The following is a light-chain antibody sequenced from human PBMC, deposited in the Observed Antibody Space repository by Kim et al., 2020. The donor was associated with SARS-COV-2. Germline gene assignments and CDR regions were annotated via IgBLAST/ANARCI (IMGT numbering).Light chain of an antibody. Sequence: DIQMTQSPSTLSASVVDRVTITCRASQSISSWLAWYQQKPGKAPKVLISKASTLESGVSSRFSGSGSGTEFTLTISSLQPDDFATYYCQQYKSWYTFGQGTKLEI. J-gene: IGKJ2*01. V-gene: IGKV1-5*03. CDR2: KAS. CDR1: QSISSW. CDR3: QQYKSWYT.